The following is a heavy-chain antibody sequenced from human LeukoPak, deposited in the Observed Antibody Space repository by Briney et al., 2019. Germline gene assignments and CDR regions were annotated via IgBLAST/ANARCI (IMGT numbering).Heavy chain of an antibody. Sequence: PSQTLSLTCTVSGGSLNSGDYYWIWIRPPPGKDLEWIGHVYYSGSTFYNQYLKSRLTISVDNSKNQFSLMLSSVTAADTAVYYCARGYGNGATCYGFDYWGQGTLVTVSS. V-gene: IGHV4-31*03. CDR2: VYYSGST. CDR3: ARGYGNGATCYGFDY. CDR1: GGSLNSGDYY. D-gene: IGHD2-15*01. J-gene: IGHJ4*02.